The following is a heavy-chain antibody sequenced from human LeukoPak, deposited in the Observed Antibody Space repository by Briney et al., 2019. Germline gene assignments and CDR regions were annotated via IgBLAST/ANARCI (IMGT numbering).Heavy chain of an antibody. V-gene: IGHV4-59*01. D-gene: IGHD4-23*01. CDR1: GGSISSYY. J-gene: IGHJ4*02. CDR2: IYYSGST. CDR3: ARDFPSQGRWSRPFDY. Sequence: SETLSLTCTVSGGSISSYYWSWIRQPPGKGLEWIVYIYYSGSTNYNPSLKSRVTISVDTSKNQFSLKLSSVTTADTAVYYCARDFPSQGRWSRPFDYWGQGTLVTVSS.